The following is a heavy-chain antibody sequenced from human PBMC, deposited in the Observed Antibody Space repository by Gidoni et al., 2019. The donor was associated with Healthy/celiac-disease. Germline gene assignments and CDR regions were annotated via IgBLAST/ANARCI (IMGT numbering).Heavy chain of an antibody. J-gene: IGHJ6*02. D-gene: IGHD3-22*01. CDR3: ARDFITMIVVVIQDYGMDV. CDR2: IGYDGSNK. V-gene: IGHV3-33*01. Sequence: QVQLVESGGGVVQPGRSLRLSCAAPGFTFRRYGMQWVRQAPGKGLEWVAVIGYDGSNKYYADSVKGRFTISRDNSKNTLYLQMNSLRAEDTAVYYCARDFITMIVVVIQDYGMDVWGQGTTVTVSS. CDR1: GFTFRRYG.